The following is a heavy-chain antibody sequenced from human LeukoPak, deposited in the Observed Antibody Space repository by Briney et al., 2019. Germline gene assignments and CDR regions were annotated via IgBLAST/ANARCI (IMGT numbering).Heavy chain of an antibody. CDR3: ARGIYSDYGPYFDY. CDR1: GFTFSSYW. V-gene: IGHV3-7*01. Sequence: GSLRLSCAASGFTFSSYWMSWVRQAPGKGLEWVANIKQDGSEKSYVDSVKGRFTISRDNAKNSLYLQMNSLRAEDTAVYYCARGIYSDYGPYFDYWGQGTPVTVSS. D-gene: IGHD4-11*01. J-gene: IGHJ4*02. CDR2: IKQDGSEK.